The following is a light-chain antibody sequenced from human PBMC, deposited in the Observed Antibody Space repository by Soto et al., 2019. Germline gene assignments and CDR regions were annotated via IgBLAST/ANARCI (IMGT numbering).Light chain of an antibody. V-gene: IGKV4-1*01. J-gene: IGKJ4*01. CDR2: WAS. Sequence: DIVMTQSPDSLAVSLGERATISCKASQTISYTSINKTYLAWYQQRPGQPPKLLIYWASIRGSGVPDRLSGRGFGTDFTLTISSLQNEDVAVYYCQQYFSYPLTFGGGTKVDIK. CDR1: QTISYTSINKTY. CDR3: QQYFSYPLT.